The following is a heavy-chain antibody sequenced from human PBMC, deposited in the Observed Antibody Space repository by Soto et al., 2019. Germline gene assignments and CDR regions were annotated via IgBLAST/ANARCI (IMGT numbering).Heavy chain of an antibody. V-gene: IGHV3-30*18. CDR2: ISYDGSNK. J-gene: IGHJ4*02. CDR1: GFTFSSYG. Sequence: GGSLRLSCAASGFTFSSYGMHWVRQAPGKGLEWVAVISYDGSNKYYADSVKGRFTISRDNSKNTLYLQMNSLRAEDTAVYYCAKAQTLTYYDILTGTLDYWGQGTLVTVSS. D-gene: IGHD3-9*01. CDR3: AKAQTLTYYDILTGTLDY.